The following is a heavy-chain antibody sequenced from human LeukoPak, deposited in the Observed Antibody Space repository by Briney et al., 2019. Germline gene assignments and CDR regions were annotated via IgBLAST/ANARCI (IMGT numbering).Heavy chain of an antibody. V-gene: IGHV3-33*01. CDR2: IWYDGSNK. Sequence: PGGSLRLSCAASGFTFSSYGMLWVRQAPGKGLEWVAVIWYDGSNKYYADSVKGRFTISRDNSKNTLYLQMNSLRAEDTAVYYCAREGTYTAMEGDDYWGQGTLVTVSS. CDR3: AREGTYTAMEGDDY. J-gene: IGHJ4*02. CDR1: GFTFSSYG. D-gene: IGHD5-18*01.